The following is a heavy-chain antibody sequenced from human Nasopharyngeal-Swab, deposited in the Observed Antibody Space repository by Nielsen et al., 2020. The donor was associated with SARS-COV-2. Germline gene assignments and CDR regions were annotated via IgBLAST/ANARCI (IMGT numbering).Heavy chain of an antibody. V-gene: IGHV4-34*01. CDR1: GGSFSGYY. J-gene: IGHJ3*02. CDR3: ASSPMFRWLQLTGDLRAFDI. D-gene: IGHD5-24*01. Sequence: SETLSLTCAVYGGSFSGYYWSWIRQPPGKGLEWIGEINHSGSTNYNPSLKSRVTISVDTSKNQFSLKLSSVTAADTAVYYCASSPMFRWLQLTGDLRAFDIWGQGTMVTVSS. CDR2: INHSGST.